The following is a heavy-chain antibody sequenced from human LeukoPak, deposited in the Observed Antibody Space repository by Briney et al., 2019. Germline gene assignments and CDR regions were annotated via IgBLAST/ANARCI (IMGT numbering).Heavy chain of an antibody. V-gene: IGHV3-23*01. CDR2: ITGSVPTT. Sequence: PGGSLRLSCAASGFTLSSYAMRWVRQAPGKGLEWVSVITGSVPTTNYPDSVKGRFTISRDNSKNTLYLQMNSLRADDTAVYYCAKAWGNDILTGYYNDYWGQGTLVTVSS. CDR3: AKAWGNDILTGYYNDY. J-gene: IGHJ4*02. CDR1: GFTLSSYA. D-gene: IGHD3-9*01.